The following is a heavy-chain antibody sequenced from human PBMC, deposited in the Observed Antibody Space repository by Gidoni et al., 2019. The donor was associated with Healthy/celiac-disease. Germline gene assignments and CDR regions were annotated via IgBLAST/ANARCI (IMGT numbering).Heavy chain of an antibody. V-gene: IGHV3-20*01. CDR1: GFPFDAYG. CDR3: AREGTPNPYSSSWNYYYYYYYMDV. J-gene: IGHJ6*03. D-gene: IGHD6-13*01. Sequence: EVQLVESGGGVVRPGGSLRLSCAASGFPFDAYGMSWVRQAPGKGLEWVSGINWNGGSTGYADSVKGRFTISRDNAKNSLYLQMNSLRAEDTALYHCAREGTPNPYSSSWNYYYYYYYMDVWGKGTTVTVSS. CDR2: INWNGGST.